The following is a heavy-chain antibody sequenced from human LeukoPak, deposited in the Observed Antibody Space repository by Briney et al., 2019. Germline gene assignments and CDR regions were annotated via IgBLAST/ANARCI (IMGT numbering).Heavy chain of an antibody. CDR2: INSNGGST. CDR1: GFTFSSYA. CDR3: AREAGYIDY. Sequence: PGGSLRLSCAASGFTFSSYAMHWVRQAPGKGLESVSAINSNGGSTYYASSVKGRFAISRDNSKNTLYLQMGSLRAEDMAVYCCAREAGYIDYWGQGTLVTVSS. D-gene: IGHD1-14*01. V-gene: IGHV3-64*01. J-gene: IGHJ4*02.